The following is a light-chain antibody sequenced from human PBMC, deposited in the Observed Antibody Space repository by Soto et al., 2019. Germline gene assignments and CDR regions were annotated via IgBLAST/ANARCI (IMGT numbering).Light chain of an antibody. CDR1: QSLTSY. CDR3: QQYSGTPHT. CDR2: GIS. J-gene: IGKJ2*01. Sequence: DIVMTQSPATLSVSPGETATLSCRASQSLTSYLAWYQRKPDQAPRLLIYGISTRATDIPARFSGTGSGTDFTLIINRLEPEDFAVYYCQQYSGTPHTFGQGTKVDIK. V-gene: IGKV3-15*01.